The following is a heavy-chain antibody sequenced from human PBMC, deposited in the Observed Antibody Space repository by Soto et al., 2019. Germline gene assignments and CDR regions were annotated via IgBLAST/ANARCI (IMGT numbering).Heavy chain of an antibody. V-gene: IGHV1-69*01. Sequence: QVQLVQSGAEVTKPGSSVNVSCKASGGTFSSYAISWLRQAPGQGPEWIGGVVPILETTIYAQKILGRMTSTEDELTTTAFMDYRGLTSEDSAVYYCAEDGGRGGYSWLSLYFDMDVWGPGTTVTVSS. CDR3: AEDGGRGGYSWLSLYFDMDV. CDR1: GGTFSSYA. J-gene: IGHJ6*02. CDR2: VVPILETT. D-gene: IGHD5-12*01.